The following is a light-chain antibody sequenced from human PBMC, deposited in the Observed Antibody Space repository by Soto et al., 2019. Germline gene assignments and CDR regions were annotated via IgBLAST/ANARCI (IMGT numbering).Light chain of an antibody. Sequence: PGERVTLSCRASQSVSSSYLTWYQQKPGQAPRLLIYGASTRATSIPARFSGSGSGTDFTLTISNLEPEDFAVYYCQQYGYPPRTFGQGTKVDIK. CDR1: QSVSSSY. V-gene: IGKV3-20*01. J-gene: IGKJ1*01. CDR2: GAS. CDR3: QQYGYPPRT.